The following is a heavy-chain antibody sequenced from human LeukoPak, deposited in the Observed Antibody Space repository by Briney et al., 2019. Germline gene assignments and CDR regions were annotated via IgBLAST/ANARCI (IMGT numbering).Heavy chain of an antibody. V-gene: IGHV3-15*07. CDR3: TTAGWSGYFLDY. CDR2: LKSKSDGETG. J-gene: IGHJ4*02. Sequence: GGSLRLSCAASGFTFSNAWLNWVRQAPGKGPEWVGRLKSKSDGETGDYAAPVKGRFTVSRDDSKSTLYLQMNSLKTEDTAVYHCTTAGWSGYFLDYWGQGTLVTVSS. CDR1: GFTFSNAW. D-gene: IGHD3-3*01.